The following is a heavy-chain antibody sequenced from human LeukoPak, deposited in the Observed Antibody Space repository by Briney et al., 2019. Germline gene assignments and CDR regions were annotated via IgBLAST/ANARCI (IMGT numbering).Heavy chain of an antibody. CDR1: GVKFDEHG. J-gene: IGHJ4*02. CDR2: ISWNGGST. V-gene: IGHV3-20*04. Sequence: GGSLRLSCVVSGVKFDEHGMTWVRQAPGKGLEWVSGISWNGGSTGYAESVKGRFTISRDNAKNSLYLQMNSLRAEDTAIYYCAKGSLKSSGSFLGTSDSWGQGTLVTVSS. CDR3: AKGSLKSSGSFLGTSDS. D-gene: IGHD3-10*01.